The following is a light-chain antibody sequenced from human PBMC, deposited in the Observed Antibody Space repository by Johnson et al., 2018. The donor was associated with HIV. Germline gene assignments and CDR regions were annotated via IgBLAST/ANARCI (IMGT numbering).Light chain of an antibody. CDR2: DNN. CDR3: GTWDSSLSAGF. V-gene: IGLV1-51*01. J-gene: IGLJ1*01. Sequence: QSVLTQPPSVSAAPGQKVTISCSGSSSNIGNNYVSWYQQLPGTAPKLPIYDNNKRPSGIPDRFSGSKSGTSATLGITGLQTGDEADYYCGTWDSSLSAGFFGTGTKVTVL. CDR1: SSNIGNNY.